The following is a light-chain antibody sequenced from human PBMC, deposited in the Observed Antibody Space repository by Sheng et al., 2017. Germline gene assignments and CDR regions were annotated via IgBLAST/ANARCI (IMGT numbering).Light chain of an antibody. CDR3: QQYYRVPYT. J-gene: IGKJ2*01. V-gene: IGKV3-15*01. CDR2: VAS. CDR1: QSVSRN. Sequence: EIVMTQSPATLSVSPGERATLSCRASQSVSRNLAWYQQKPGQAPRLLIYVASTRATGIPARFSGSGSGTEFTLTISSLQSEDFAVYYCQQYYRVPYTFGQGTKLEIK.